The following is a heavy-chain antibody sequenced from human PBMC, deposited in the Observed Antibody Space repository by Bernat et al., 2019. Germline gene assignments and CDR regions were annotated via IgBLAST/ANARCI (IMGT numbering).Heavy chain of an antibody. V-gene: IGHV3-11*01. D-gene: IGHD5-24*01. CDR2: ISSGSTI. CDR3: ARNSRDGYNPHIDY. J-gene: IGHJ4*02. Sequence: QVQLVESGGGLVKPGGSLRLSCAASGFTFSDYYMSWIRQAPGKGLEWVSYISSGSTIYYADSVKGRFTISRDNAKNSLYLQMNSLRAEDTAVYYCARNSRDGYNPHIDYWGQGTLVTVSS. CDR1: GFTFSDYY.